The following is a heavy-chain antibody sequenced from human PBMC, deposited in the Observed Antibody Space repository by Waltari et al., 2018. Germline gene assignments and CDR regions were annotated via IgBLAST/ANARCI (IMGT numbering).Heavy chain of an antibody. J-gene: IGHJ4*02. Sequence: QVQLVQSGAEVKQPGSSVKVSCKASGSTFSHYPIHWVRQAPGQGLDGMGRIIPILGIANYAQKFQGRVTITADKSTSTAYMELSSLRSEDTAVYYCAAGRPVDYWGQGTPVTVSS. D-gene: IGHD2-15*01. CDR2: IIPILGIA. V-gene: IGHV1-69*02. CDR1: GSTFSHYP. CDR3: AAGRPVDY.